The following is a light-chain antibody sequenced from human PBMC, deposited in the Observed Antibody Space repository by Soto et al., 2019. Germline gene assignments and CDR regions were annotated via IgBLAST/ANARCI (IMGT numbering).Light chain of an antibody. Sequence: QSVVTQEPSLTVSPGGTVTLTCGSSTGAVTNGHYPYWFQQKPGQAPRTLIYDTTNRHSWTPARFSSSPLGGKAALTLSGAQPEDEAEYYCLLSYNGPYVFGTGTKVTVL. CDR3: LLSYNGPYV. V-gene: IGLV7-46*01. J-gene: IGLJ1*01. CDR1: TGAVTNGHY. CDR2: DTT.